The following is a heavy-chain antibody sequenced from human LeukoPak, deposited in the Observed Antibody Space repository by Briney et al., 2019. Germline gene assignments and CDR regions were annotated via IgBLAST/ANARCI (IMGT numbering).Heavy chain of an antibody. V-gene: IGHV4-61*01. CDR2: IYYSGST. J-gene: IGHJ4*02. CDR3: AISLDYYYGSGSYDY. CDR1: GGSVSSGNSY. Sequence: SETLSLTCTVSGGSVSSGNSYWSWVRQPPGKGLEWIGYIYYSGSTNYNPSLKSRVTISVDASENQFSLKLNSVTAADTAVYYCAISLDYYYGSGSYDYWGQGTLVTVSS. D-gene: IGHD3-10*01.